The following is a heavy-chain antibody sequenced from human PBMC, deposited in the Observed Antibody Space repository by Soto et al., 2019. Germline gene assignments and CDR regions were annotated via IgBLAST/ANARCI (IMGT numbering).Heavy chain of an antibody. J-gene: IGHJ4*02. D-gene: IGHD3-22*01. CDR3: ARVTPIVVAKYYFDY. V-gene: IGHV1-3*01. CDR2: INAGNGNT. CDR1: GYTFTSYA. Sequence: ASVKVSFKASGYTFTSYAMHWVHQAPGQRLEWMGWINAGNGNTKYSQKFQGRVTSTRDTSASTAYMELSSLRSEDTAVYYCARVTPIVVAKYYFDYWGQGTMVTVSS.